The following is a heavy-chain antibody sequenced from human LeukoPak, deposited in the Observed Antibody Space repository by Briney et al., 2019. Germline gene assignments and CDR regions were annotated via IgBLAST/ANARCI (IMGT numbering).Heavy chain of an antibody. D-gene: IGHD5-18*01. J-gene: IGHJ4*02. CDR3: ARGFRRGYSYGYNFDY. V-gene: IGHV3-11*04. CDR1: GFTFSDYY. Sequence: PGGSLRLSCAASGFTFSDYYMSWIRQAPGKGLEWVSYISSSGSTIYYADSVKGRFTISRDNAKNSLYLQTNSLRAEDTAVYYCARGFRRGYSYGYNFDYWGQGTLVTVSS. CDR2: ISSSGSTI.